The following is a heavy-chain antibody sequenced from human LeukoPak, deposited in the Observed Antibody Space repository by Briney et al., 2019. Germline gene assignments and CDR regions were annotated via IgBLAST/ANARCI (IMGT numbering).Heavy chain of an antibody. V-gene: IGHV3-7*01. D-gene: IGHD6-19*01. Sequence: GGSLRLSCSASGFTFSTYWMSWVRQAPGKGLKWVANMRRDGNEIYYLDSVRGRFTISRDNAKNSLYLQMNSLRAEDTAVYFCAGDPAVAFFDYWGQGTLVSVSS. CDR1: GFTFSTYW. CDR3: AGDPAVAFFDY. CDR2: MRRDGNEI. J-gene: IGHJ4*02.